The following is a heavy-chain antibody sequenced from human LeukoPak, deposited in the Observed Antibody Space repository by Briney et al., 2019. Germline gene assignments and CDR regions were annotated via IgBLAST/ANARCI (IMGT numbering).Heavy chain of an antibody. CDR1: GGSISSSSYY. J-gene: IGHJ5*02. CDR3: ARHVGIAAAGTTPTGGWFDP. D-gene: IGHD6-13*01. V-gene: IGHV4-39*01. CDR2: IYYSGST. Sequence: SETLSLTCTVSGGSISSSSYYWGWIRHPPGKGLEWIGSIYYSGSTYYNPSLRGRVTISVDTSKNQFSLKLSSVTAADTGVYYCARHVGIAAAGTTPTGGWFDPWGQGTLVTVSS.